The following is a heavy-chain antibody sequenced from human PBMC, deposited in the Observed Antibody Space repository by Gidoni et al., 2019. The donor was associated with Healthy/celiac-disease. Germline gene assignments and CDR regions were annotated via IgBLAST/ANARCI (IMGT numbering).Heavy chain of an antibody. CDR3: AKGDGYDFWSGYHYYFDY. J-gene: IGHJ4*02. CDR1: GFPLSSYA. V-gene: IGHV3-23*01. Sequence: VQLSESGGGLVQPGGSLSLSCAASGFPLSSYAMSWVRQAPGKGLEWVSAISGSGGSTYYADSVKGRFTISRDNSKNTLYLQMNSLRAEDTAVYYCAKGDGYDFWSGYHYYFDYWGQGTLVTVSS. CDR2: ISGSGGST. D-gene: IGHD3-3*01.